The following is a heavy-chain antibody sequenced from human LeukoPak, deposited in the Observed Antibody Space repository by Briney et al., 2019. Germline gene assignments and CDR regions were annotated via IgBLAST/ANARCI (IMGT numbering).Heavy chain of an antibody. D-gene: IGHD3-10*01. CDR1: GFTFSDYY. V-gene: IGHV3-11*01. J-gene: IGHJ4*02. Sequence: PGGSLRLSCAASGFTFSDYYKSWIRQAPGKGLEWVSYISSSGSTIYYADSVKGRFTISRDNAKNSLYLQMNSLRAEDTAVYYCARTRITMVRGVPDYWGQGTLVTVSS. CDR3: ARTRITMVRGVPDY. CDR2: ISSSGSTI.